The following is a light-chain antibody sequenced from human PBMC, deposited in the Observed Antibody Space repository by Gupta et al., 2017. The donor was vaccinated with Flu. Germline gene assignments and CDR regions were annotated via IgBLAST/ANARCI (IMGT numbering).Light chain of an antibody. Sequence: QSVLTQSPSVPLPPGQKHPIFTSGSSSNIGNNYVSWYQQLPGTAPKLLIYDNNKRPSGIPDRFSGSKSGTSATLGITGLQTGDEADYYCGTWDSSLSEVVFGGGTKLTVL. J-gene: IGLJ2*01. CDR2: DNN. CDR1: SSNIGNNY. CDR3: GTWDSSLSEVV. V-gene: IGLV1-51*01.